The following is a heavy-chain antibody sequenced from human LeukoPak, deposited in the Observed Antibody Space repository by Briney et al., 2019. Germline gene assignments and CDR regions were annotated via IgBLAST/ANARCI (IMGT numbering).Heavy chain of an antibody. Sequence: GGSLRLSCAASGFTFSSYWMHWVRQAPGKGLMWVSRIKSDGSETSYADSVKGRFAISRDNARNTLYLQMNSLRPEDTAIYYCASDRVFYGLDVWGQGTTVTVSS. J-gene: IGHJ6*02. CDR3: ASDRVFYGLDV. V-gene: IGHV3-74*01. CDR1: GFTFSSYW. CDR2: IKSDGSET.